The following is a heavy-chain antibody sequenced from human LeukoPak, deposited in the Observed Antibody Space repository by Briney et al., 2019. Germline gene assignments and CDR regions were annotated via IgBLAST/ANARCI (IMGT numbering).Heavy chain of an antibody. CDR1: GFTVSTNC. V-gene: IGHV3-53*01. CDR3: ARVANYYDSGGYPAAFDI. CDR2: IYSGGST. D-gene: IGHD3-22*01. Sequence: PGGSLRLSCAASGFTVSTNCMSWVRQAPGKGLEWVPPIYSGGSTYYAYSVKGRLASSRDNSKNTLNLQMNSLRAEDTAVYYCARVANYYDSGGYPAAFDIWGQGTMVTVSS. J-gene: IGHJ3*02.